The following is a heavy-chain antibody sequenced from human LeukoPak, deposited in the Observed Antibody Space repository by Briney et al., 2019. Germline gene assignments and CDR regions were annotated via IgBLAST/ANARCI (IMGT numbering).Heavy chain of an antibody. J-gene: IGHJ4*02. CDR1: GFTFSSYS. D-gene: IGHD3-10*01. Sequence: GGSLRLSCAASGFTFSSYSMNWVRQAPGKGLEWVSSISSSSYIYYADSVKGRFTISRDNAKNSLYLQMNSLRAEDTAVYYCARSYGSGSYYYFDYWGQGTLVTVSS. V-gene: IGHV3-21*01. CDR2: ISSSSYI. CDR3: ARSYGSGSYYYFDY.